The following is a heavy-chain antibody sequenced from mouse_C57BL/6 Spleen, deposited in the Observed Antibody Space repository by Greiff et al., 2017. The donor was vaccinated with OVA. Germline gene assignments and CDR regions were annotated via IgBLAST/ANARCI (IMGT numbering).Heavy chain of an antibody. J-gene: IGHJ4*01. V-gene: IGHV1-7*01. Sequence: QVQLKQSGAELAKPGASVKLSCKASGYTFTSYWMHWVKQRPGQGLEWIGYINPSSGYTKYNQKFKDKATLTADKSSSTAYMQLSSLTDEDSAVYYCARGPYDGAMDDWGQGTSVTVSS. CDR1: GYTFTSYW. CDR2: INPSSGYT. D-gene: IGHD2-3*01. CDR3: ARGPYDGAMDD.